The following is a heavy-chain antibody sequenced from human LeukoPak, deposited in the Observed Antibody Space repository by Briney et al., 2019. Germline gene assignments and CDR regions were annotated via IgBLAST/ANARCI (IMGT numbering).Heavy chain of an antibody. Sequence: GGSLRLSCAASGFTFNNYAMSWVRQAPGKGLEWVSGISGTGGSTYYADSVKGRFTISRDNSENTLYLQMNSLRAEDTAVYYCAKDPYSGSGDGFDYWGQGTLVTVSS. D-gene: IGHD3-10*01. J-gene: IGHJ4*02. CDR1: GFTFNNYA. CDR2: ISGTGGST. V-gene: IGHV3-23*01. CDR3: AKDPYSGSGDGFDY.